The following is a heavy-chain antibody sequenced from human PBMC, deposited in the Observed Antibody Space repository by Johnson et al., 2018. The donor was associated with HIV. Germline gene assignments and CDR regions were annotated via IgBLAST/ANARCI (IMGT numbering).Heavy chain of an antibody. CDR2: VWYDGTNE. CDR1: GFTFSTCA. D-gene: IGHD6-13*01. V-gene: IGHV3-33*08. CDR3: ARFRSSNWFDAFDI. Sequence: VQLVESGGGFVQPGGSLRLSCAASGFTFSTCAMHWVRQAPGKGLEWVSVVWYDGTNEFYADSVKGRFTISRVNSENTLYLQMNSLRAEDTAVYYCARFRSSNWFDAFDIWGQGTMVTVSS. J-gene: IGHJ3*02.